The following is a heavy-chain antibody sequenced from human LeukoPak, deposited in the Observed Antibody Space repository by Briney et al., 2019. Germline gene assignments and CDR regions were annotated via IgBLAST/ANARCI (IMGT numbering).Heavy chain of an antibody. J-gene: IGHJ4*02. CDR3: ARHVLWFGELSHLDY. D-gene: IGHD3-10*01. CDR2: IYYSGST. Sequence: SETLSLTCTVSGGSISSSSYYWGWIRQPPGKGLEWIGSIYYSGSTYYNPSLKSRVTISVDTSKNQFSLKLSSVTAAGTAVYYCARHVLWFGELSHLDYWGREPWSPSPQ. V-gene: IGHV4-39*01. CDR1: GGSISSSSYY.